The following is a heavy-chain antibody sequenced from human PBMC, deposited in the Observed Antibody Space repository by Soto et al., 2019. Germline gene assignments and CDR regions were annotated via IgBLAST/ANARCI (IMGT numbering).Heavy chain of an antibody. CDR3: AKILTAMVKYYYYGMDV. J-gene: IGHJ6*02. D-gene: IGHD5-18*01. Sequence: GGSLRLSCAASGFTFSSYGMHWVRQAPGKGLEWVAVISYDGSNKYYADSVKGRFTISRDNSKNTLYLQMNSLRAEDTAVYYCAKILTAMVKYYYYGMDVWGQGTTVTVSS. CDR1: GFTFSSYG. V-gene: IGHV3-30*18. CDR2: ISYDGSNK.